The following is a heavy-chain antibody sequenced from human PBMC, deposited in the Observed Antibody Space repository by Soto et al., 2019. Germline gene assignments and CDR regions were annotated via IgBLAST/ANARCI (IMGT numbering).Heavy chain of an antibody. D-gene: IGHD2-8*01. Sequence: PSETLSLTFNVSGGSMRSYYWTWMRQSPGKGLEWLGNVFYSGNTNLNPSLRDRLSISVDTSKNKFSLMLNSVTAADTAVYYCARDLICCGMDVWGQGTTVTVSS. V-gene: IGHV4-59*01. J-gene: IGHJ6*02. CDR1: GGSMRSYY. CDR2: VFYSGNT. CDR3: ARDLICCGMDV.